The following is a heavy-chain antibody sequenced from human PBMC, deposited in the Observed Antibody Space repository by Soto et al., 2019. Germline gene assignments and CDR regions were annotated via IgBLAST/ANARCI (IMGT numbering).Heavy chain of an antibody. D-gene: IGHD4-17*01. CDR1: GFYFNNYG. J-gene: IGHJ1*01. CDR3: ARGDYGGYHDYFQH. CDR2: ISSSSSYI. Sequence: LRLSCAVSGFYFNNYGINWVRQPPGKGLEWVSSISSSSSYIYYADSVKGRFTISRDNAKNSLYLQMNSLRAEDTAVYYCARGDYGGYHDYFQHWGQGTLVTVSS. V-gene: IGHV3-21*01.